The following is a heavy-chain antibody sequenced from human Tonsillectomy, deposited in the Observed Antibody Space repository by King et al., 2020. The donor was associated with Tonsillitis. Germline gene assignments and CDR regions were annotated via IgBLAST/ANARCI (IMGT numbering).Heavy chain of an antibody. V-gene: IGHV3-66*01. D-gene: IGHD6-6*01. Sequence: VQLVESGGGLVQPGGSLRLSCAASGFTVSSNYMSWVRQAPGKGLEWVSVIYSGGSTYYADSVKGRFTISRDNSKNTLYLQMNSLRAEDTAVYYCARDSEYSSSSFDYWGQGTLVTVSS. CDR2: IYSGGST. CDR3: ARDSEYSSSSFDY. J-gene: IGHJ4*02. CDR1: GFTVSSNY.